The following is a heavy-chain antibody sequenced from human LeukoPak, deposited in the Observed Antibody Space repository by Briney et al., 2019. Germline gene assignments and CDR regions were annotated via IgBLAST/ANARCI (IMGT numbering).Heavy chain of an antibody. Sequence: SETLSLTGTVSGFSISSGYYWGWIRQPPGKGLEWIGSIYHSGSTYYNPSLKSRVTISVDTSKNQFSLKLSSVTAADTAVYYCAREVMITYNWFDPWGQGTLVTVSS. CDR3: AREVMITYNWFDP. CDR2: IYHSGST. D-gene: IGHD3-16*01. CDR1: GFSISSGYY. J-gene: IGHJ5*02. V-gene: IGHV4-38-2*02.